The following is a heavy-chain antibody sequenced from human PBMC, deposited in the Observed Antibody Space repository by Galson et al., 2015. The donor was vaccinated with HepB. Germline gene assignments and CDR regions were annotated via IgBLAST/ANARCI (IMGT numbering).Heavy chain of an antibody. CDR2: ISYEGSNK. V-gene: IGHV3-30*04. Sequence: SLRLSCAASGFIFSRNAMHWVRQAPGKGLEWVALISYEGSNKDYADSVKGRFTISRDNSKNTLYLQMNSLRDEDTAVYYCATVGFSGGSCDSDYYGMHVWGQGTTVTVSS. D-gene: IGHD2-15*01. CDR1: GFIFSRNA. CDR3: ATVGFSGGSCDSDYYGMHV. J-gene: IGHJ6*02.